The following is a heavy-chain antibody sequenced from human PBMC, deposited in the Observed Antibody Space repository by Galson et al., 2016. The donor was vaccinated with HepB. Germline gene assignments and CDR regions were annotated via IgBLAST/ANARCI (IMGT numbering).Heavy chain of an antibody. Sequence: SETLSLTCTVNGGSFRSYVWSWIRQAPGKGLEWIGATNDGGSVNYNPSLKNRVIITIVKSRNHLSLKLSSATAADTAIYYCARSHYSSGWYSGWFDSWGQGTLVTVSS. V-gene: IGHV4-34*01. CDR3: ARSHYSSGWYSGWFDS. CDR1: GGSFRSYV. D-gene: IGHD6-19*01. CDR2: TNDGGSV. J-gene: IGHJ5*01.